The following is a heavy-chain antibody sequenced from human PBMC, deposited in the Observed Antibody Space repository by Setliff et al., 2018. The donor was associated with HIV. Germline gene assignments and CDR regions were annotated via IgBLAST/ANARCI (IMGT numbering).Heavy chain of an antibody. Sequence: SETLSLTCAVSGDSMSSGDYSWNWIRQSPGKGLEWIGYIYPSGRTYYNPSLKNRVTMSIDRSKKQFSLNLSSVTAADTALYFCVREGAGSGSYYLDVWGQGILVTVSS. J-gene: IGHJ4*02. CDR1: GDSMSSGDYS. CDR2: IYPSGRT. V-gene: IGHV4-30-2*06. CDR3: VREGAGSGSYYLDV. D-gene: IGHD3-10*01.